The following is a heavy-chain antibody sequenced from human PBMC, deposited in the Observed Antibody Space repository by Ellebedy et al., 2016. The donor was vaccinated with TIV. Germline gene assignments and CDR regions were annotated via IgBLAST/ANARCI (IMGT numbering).Heavy chain of an antibody. CDR2: IWYDGSNE. Sequence: GESLKISCVVSGFTLSSYGMHWVRQAPGKGLEWVAVIWYDGSNEYYADSVKGRFTISRDNSKNTLYLQMNSLRAEDTAVYYCARDSGRFTMVRGVIEYWGQGTLVTVSS. V-gene: IGHV3-33*08. CDR1: GFTLSSYG. CDR3: ARDSGRFTMVRGVIEY. J-gene: IGHJ4*02. D-gene: IGHD3-10*01.